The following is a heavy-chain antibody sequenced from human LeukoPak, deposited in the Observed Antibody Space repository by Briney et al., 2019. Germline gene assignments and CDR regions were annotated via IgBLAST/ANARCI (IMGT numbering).Heavy chain of an antibody. CDR1: GGSISSYY. CDR3: ARDFRISGWTDACDI. D-gene: IGHD6-19*01. V-gene: IGHV4-4*07. J-gene: IGHJ3*02. CDR2: IYASGST. Sequence: PSETLSLTCTVSGGSISSYYWNWIRQPAGKGLEWIGRIYASGSTNYNPSLKSRVSMSIEKSKSQFSLKLNSVTAADTAIYYGARDFRISGWTDACDIWGQGTMVTVSS.